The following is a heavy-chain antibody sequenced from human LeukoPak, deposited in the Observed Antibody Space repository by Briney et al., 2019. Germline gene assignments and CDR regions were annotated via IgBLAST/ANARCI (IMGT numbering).Heavy chain of an antibody. J-gene: IGHJ5*02. D-gene: IGHD3-16*01. CDR1: GGSISSSSYF. V-gene: IGHV4-39*07. CDR3: ARRQRRGDGFDP. CDR2: INHSGST. Sequence: SETLSLTCSVSGGSISSSSYFWGWIRQPPGKGLEWIGEINHSGSTNYNPSLKSRVTISVDTSKNQFSLKLSSVTAADTAVYYCARRQRRGDGFDPWGQGTLVTVSS.